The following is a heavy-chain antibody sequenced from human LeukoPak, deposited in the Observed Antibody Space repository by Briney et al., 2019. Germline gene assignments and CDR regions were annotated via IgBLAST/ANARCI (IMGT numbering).Heavy chain of an antibody. CDR3: ASWGYGDYYFDY. J-gene: IGHJ4*02. V-gene: IGHV4-31*03. CDR1: GGSISSGGYY. D-gene: IGHD4-17*01. CDR2: IYYSGST. Sequence: PSETLSLTCTVSGGSISSGGYYWSWIRQHPGKGLEWIGYIYYSGSTYYNPSLKSRVTISVGTSKNQFSLKLSSVTAADTAVYYCASWGYGDYYFDYWGQGTLVTVSS.